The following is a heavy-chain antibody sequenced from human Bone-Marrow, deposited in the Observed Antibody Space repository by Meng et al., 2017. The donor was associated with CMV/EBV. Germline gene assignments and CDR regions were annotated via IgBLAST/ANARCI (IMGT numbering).Heavy chain of an antibody. Sequence: GGSLRLSCAASGFTFRDYYMSWIRQAPGKGLEWVSYISSSGSTIYYADSVKGRFTISRDNAKNSPYLQMNSLRAEDTAVYYCARDPSAPQYYYGMDVWGQGTTVTVSS. CDR1: GFTFRDYY. CDR3: ARDPSAPQYYYGMDV. V-gene: IGHV3-11*04. CDR2: ISSSGSTI. J-gene: IGHJ6*02.